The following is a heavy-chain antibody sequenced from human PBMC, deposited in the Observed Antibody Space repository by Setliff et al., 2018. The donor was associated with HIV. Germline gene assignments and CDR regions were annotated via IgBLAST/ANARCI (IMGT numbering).Heavy chain of an antibody. Sequence: GESLRLSCVASSGFAFSDNPMNWVRQAPGKGLEWISHIRGKSDIIKYAESVMGRFTISRDNAKNSLYLEMNSLRAEDTAIYYCARDYNYILDSWGQGVLVTVSS. CDR2: IRGKSDII. V-gene: IGHV3-48*01. CDR3: ARDYNYILDS. CDR1: GFAFSDNP. J-gene: IGHJ4*02. D-gene: IGHD3-22*01.